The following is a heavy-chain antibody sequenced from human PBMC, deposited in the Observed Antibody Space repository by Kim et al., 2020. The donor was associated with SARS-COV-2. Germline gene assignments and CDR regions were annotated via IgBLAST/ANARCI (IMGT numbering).Heavy chain of an antibody. J-gene: IGHJ3*02. V-gene: IGHV1-46*01. CDR1: GYTFTSYY. CDR3: ARGASYYYGSGNYEGTAFHI. D-gene: IGHD3-10*01. Sequence: ASVKVSCKASGYTFTSYYIHWVRQAPGQGLEWMGIINPSGGSTNYAQKFQGRVTMTTDTSTSAVYMALSSLRFEDTAVYYCARGASYYYGSGNYEGTAFHIWGQGKMVTVSS. CDR2: INPSGGST.